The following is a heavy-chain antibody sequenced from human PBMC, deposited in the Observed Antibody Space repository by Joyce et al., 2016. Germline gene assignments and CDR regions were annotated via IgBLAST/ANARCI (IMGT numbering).Heavy chain of an antibody. J-gene: IGHJ4*02. Sequence: QVQLHESGPGLVKPSETLSLSCTVSGGSVSSSNYFWSWIRQPPGEGLEFIGYVYYNGNTNYNPSLKSRVTISVDTSKNQFSLKINSVTAADTAVYYCARTVAPRPGDFHFDYWGQGTLAAVSS. D-gene: IGHD6-6*01. CDR1: GGSVSSSNYF. V-gene: IGHV4-61*01. CDR3: ARTVAPRPGDFHFDY. CDR2: VYYNGNT.